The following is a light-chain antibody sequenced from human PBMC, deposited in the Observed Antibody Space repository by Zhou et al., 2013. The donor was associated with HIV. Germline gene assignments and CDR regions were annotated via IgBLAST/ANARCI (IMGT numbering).Light chain of an antibody. CDR3: QQTYNTPWT. Sequence: DIQMTQSPYSLSASLGDRVTITCRASQNISSYLNWYQQKPGKAPRLLIYLAASLQSGVSSRFIGGGSGTDFTLTVSSLQPEDFAIYFCQQTYNTPWTFGQGTTVEIK. CDR2: LAA. V-gene: IGKV1-39*01. CDR1: QNISSY. J-gene: IGKJ1*01.